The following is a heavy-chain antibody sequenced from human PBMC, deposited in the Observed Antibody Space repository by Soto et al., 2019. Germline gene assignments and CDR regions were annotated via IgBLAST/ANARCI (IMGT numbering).Heavy chain of an antibody. V-gene: IGHV1-69*01. D-gene: IGHD6-25*01. CDR1: GGTFSSYA. CDR2: IIPICGTA. Sequence: QVQLVQSGAEVKKPGSSVKVSCKASGGTFSSYAISWVRQAPGQGLEWMGGIIPICGTATYAQKFQGRVTMPADESKGRAYMELSSLRCEDTAVYYCASVPQQNRYSSGWHRAVGYYCGMAVWGQGTTVTVSS. J-gene: IGHJ6*02. CDR3: ASVPQQNRYSSGWHRAVGYYCGMAV.